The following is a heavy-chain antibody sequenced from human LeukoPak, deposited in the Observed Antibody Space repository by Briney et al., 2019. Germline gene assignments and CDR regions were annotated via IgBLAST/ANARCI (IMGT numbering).Heavy chain of an antibody. D-gene: IGHD6-13*01. J-gene: IGHJ5*02. CDR2: INPNSGGT. CDR1: GYTFTGYY. Sequence: ASVKVSCKASGYTFTGYYMHCVRQAPGQGLEWMGWINPNSGGTNYAQKFQGRVTMTRDTSISTAYMELSRLRSDDTAVYYCAIVGEDSSSWYYNWFDPWGQGTLVTVSS. V-gene: IGHV1-2*02. CDR3: AIVGEDSSSWYYNWFDP.